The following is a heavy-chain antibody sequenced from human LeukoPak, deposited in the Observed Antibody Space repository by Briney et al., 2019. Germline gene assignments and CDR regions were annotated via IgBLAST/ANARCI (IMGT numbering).Heavy chain of an antibody. V-gene: IGHV4-4*07. Sequence: SETLSLTCTASGGSISTFYWNWIRQPAGKGLEWIGRIHTSGSTKYNPSLKSRVTISVDKSNNQFSLKLNYVTAADTAMYYCARALPNTDNYNWAFDIWGQGTMVTGSS. CDR1: GGSISTFY. J-gene: IGHJ3*02. CDR2: IHTSGST. CDR3: ARALPNTDNYNWAFDI. D-gene: IGHD5-24*01.